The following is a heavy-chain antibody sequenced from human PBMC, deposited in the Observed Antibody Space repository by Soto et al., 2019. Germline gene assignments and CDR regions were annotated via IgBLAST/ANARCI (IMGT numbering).Heavy chain of an antibody. CDR2: IYPGDSDT. Sequence: GESLKISCKGSGYSFTSYWIGWVRQMPGKGLEWMGIIYPGDSDTRYSPSFQGQVTIPADKSISTAYLQWSSLKASDTAMYYCARHWSGYVGEYYYYMDVWGKGTTVTVSS. J-gene: IGHJ6*03. CDR1: GYSFTSYW. V-gene: IGHV5-51*01. CDR3: ARHWSGYVGEYYYYMDV. D-gene: IGHD5-12*01.